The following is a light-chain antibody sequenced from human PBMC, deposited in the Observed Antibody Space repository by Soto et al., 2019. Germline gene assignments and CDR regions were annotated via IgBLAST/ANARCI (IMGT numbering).Light chain of an antibody. CDR1: QSISTW. CDR3: QQSYISPFT. V-gene: IGKV1-5*03. CDR2: KAS. J-gene: IGKJ2*01. Sequence: DIQMTQSPSTLSASVGDRVTITCRASQSISTWLAWYQQEPGKAPKLLIHKASSLQSGVPSRFSGSGSGTDFTLTISSLHPDDFATYYCQQSYISPFTFGQGTNLEIK.